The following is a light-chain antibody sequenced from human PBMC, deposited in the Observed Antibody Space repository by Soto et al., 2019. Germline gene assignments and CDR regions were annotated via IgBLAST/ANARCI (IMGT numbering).Light chain of an antibody. J-gene: IGKJ4*01. Sequence: EIVMTQSPATLSVSPGEGATLSCRAGQSVGSNLAWYQQKPGQAPRLLIYGAFTRATGVPARFSGSGSGTEFTLTISSLQSEDFAVYYCQQYEDWPPQLTFGGGTKVEIK. CDR1: QSVGSN. V-gene: IGKV3-15*01. CDR2: GAF. CDR3: QQYEDWPPQLT.